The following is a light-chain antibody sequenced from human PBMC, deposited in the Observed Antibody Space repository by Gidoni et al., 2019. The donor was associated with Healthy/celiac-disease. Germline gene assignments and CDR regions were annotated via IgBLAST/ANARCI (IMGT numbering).Light chain of an antibody. Sequence: QSALTPHPSASGSPPPSVAISCTGTSSDVGGYNYVSWYQPHPGKAPKLMIDDVSKRPSGVPDRFSGSKSGNTASRTVSGLQAEEVANYYCSSYAGSNNYVFGTGTKVTVL. V-gene: IGLV2-8*01. CDR1: SSDVGGYNY. J-gene: IGLJ1*01. CDR3: SSYAGSNNYV. CDR2: DVS.